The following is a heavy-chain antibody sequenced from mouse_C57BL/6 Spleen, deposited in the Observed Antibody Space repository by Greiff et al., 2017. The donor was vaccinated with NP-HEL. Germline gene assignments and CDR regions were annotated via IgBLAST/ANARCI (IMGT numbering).Heavy chain of an antibody. D-gene: IGHD1-1*01. CDR1: GYAFSSSW. CDR2: IDPGDGDT. CDR3: ASLVTTVVAPYFDY. J-gene: IGHJ2*01. Sequence: QVQLKESGPELVKPGASVKISCKASGYAFSSSWMNWVKQRPGKGLEWIGRIDPGDGDTNYNGKFKGKATLTADKSSSTAYMQLSSLTSEDSAVYFGASLVTTVVAPYFDYWGKGTTLTVSS. V-gene: IGHV1-82*01.